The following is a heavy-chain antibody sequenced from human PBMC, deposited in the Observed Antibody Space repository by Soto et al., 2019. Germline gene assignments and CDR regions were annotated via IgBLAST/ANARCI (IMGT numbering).Heavy chain of an antibody. CDR1: GFTFSSYC. D-gene: IGHD5-12*01. V-gene: IGHV3-30*18. CDR3: AKAPIGYSGYDLGYFDY. CDR2: ISYDGSNK. Sequence: QTGGSLRLSCAASGFTFSSYCIHWVRQAPCKGLEWVAVISYDGSNKYYADSVKGRFNISRDNSKKTLYLQMNSLRAEDTAVYYCAKAPIGYSGYDLGYFDYLGQGTLVPVCS. J-gene: IGHJ4*02.